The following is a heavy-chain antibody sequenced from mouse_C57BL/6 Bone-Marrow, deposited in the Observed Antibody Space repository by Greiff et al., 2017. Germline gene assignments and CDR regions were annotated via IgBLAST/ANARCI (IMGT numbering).Heavy chain of an antibody. CDR1: GFNIKDYY. D-gene: IGHD2-1*01. CDR2: IDPADGDT. Sequence: VQLQQSGAELVRPGASVKLSCTASGFNIKDYYMHWVKQRPEQGLEWIGRIDPADGDTEYAPKFQGKATMTEDTSSNTAYLQLSSLTSEDTAVYYCTTPVYYGKFDYWGQGTTLTVSS. CDR3: TTPVYYGKFDY. V-gene: IGHV14-1*01. J-gene: IGHJ2*01.